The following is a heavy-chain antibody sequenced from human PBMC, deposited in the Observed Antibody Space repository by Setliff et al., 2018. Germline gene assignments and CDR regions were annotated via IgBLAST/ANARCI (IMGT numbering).Heavy chain of an antibody. CDR2: IFYTGST. V-gene: IGHV4-39*01. J-gene: IGHJ6*03. CDR1: NGSISSGNYF. Sequence: SETLSLTCTVSNGSISSGNYFRGWIRQPPGKGLEWMGSIFYTGSTYYSPSLKSRVTMSIDTSKNQFSLNLNSVTAADTGVYYCARQPYSTTYYYYYYYMDVWGKGTTVTVSS. CDR3: ARQPYSTTYYYYYYYMDV. D-gene: IGHD6-13*01.